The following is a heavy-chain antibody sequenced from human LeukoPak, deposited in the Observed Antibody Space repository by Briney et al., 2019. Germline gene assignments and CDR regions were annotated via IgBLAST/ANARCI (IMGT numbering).Heavy chain of an antibody. CDR2: IIPIFGTA. V-gene: IGHV1-69*13. CDR1: GGTFSNYA. CDR3: TRHVITLIRGVTQRREQWFDP. D-gene: IGHD3-10*01. Sequence: ASVKVSCKASGGTFSNYAISWVRQAPGQGLEWMGGIIPIFGTANYAQKFQGRVTITADESTSTAYMELSSLRSEDTAVYYCTRHVITLIRGVTQRREQWFDPWGQGTLVTVSS. J-gene: IGHJ5*02.